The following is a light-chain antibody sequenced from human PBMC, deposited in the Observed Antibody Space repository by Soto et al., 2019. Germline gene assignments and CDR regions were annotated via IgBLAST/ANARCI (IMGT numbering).Light chain of an antibody. Sequence: QSVLTQPPSVSGAPGQRVTISCTGSSSNIVAGYEVHWYQQLPGTAPKLLIYGNSHRPSGVPDRVSGSKSGTSGSMAITGLQAEDEADYPCHSYDSSRSGVVFGGGTQLTVL. J-gene: IGLJ2*01. CDR2: GNS. CDR3: HSYDSSRSGVV. CDR1: SSNIVAGYE. V-gene: IGLV1-40*01.